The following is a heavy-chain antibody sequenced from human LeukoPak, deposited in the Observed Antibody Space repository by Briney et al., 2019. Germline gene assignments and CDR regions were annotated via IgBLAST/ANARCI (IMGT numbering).Heavy chain of an antibody. V-gene: IGHV4-59*08. J-gene: IGHJ4*02. CDR3: ASLAAAGTGSFDY. CDR2: IYYSGST. CDR1: GGSISSYY. Sequence: SETLSLTCTVSGGSISSYYWSWIRQPPGKGLEWIGYIYYSGSTNYNPSLKSRVTISVDTSKSQFSLKLSSVTAADTAVYYCASLAAAGTGSFDYWGQGALVTVSS. D-gene: IGHD6-13*01.